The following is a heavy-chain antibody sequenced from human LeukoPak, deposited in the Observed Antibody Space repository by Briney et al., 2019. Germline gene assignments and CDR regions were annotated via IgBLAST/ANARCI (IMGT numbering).Heavy chain of an antibody. Sequence: PSETLSLTCTASGGSISSYYWSWIRQPPGKGLEWIGYIYYSGSTNYDPSLKSRVTISVDTSKNQFSLKLSSVTAADTAVYYCARGNSSSSGWYFDLWGRGTLVTVSS. D-gene: IGHD6-6*01. CDR3: ARGNSSSSGWYFDL. V-gene: IGHV4-59*01. J-gene: IGHJ2*01. CDR1: GGSISSYY. CDR2: IYYSGST.